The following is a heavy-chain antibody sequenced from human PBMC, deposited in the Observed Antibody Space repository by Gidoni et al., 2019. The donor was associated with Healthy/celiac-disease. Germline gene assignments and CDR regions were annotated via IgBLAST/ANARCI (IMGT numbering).Heavy chain of an antibody. Sequence: QVQLVEPGGGVVQPGRSLRRSCPASGFTFSSYGMHWVRQAPGKGLGWVAVIWYDGSNKYYADSVKGRFTISRDNSKNTLYLQMNSLRAEDTAVYYCARDQGVSPYFDYWGQGTLVTVSS. V-gene: IGHV3-33*01. CDR1: GFTFSSYG. D-gene: IGHD2-8*01. CDR2: IWYDGSNK. CDR3: ARDQGVSPYFDY. J-gene: IGHJ4*02.